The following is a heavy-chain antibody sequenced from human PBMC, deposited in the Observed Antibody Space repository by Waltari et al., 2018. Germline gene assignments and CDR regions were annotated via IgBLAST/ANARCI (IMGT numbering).Heavy chain of an antibody. CDR1: GCTFSTHW. V-gene: IGHV3-7*01. D-gene: IGHD3-3*01. CDR3: ARDLKWGRYYTGADS. J-gene: IGHJ4*02. CDR2: IKEDGKEK. Sequence: EVQLVESGGGVVQPGGSLKVSCAASGCTFSTHWISWVRQAPGKGLEWVANIKEDGKEKYYVDAVKGRFTISRDNAKNSLYLQMNSLRAEDTAVYYCARDLKWGRYYTGADSWGQGSLVTVSS.